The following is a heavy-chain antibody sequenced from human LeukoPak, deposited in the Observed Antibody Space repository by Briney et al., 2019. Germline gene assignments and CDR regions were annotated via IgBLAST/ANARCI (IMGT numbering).Heavy chain of an antibody. J-gene: IGHJ6*02. CDR3: ARAQLGDSSMDV. CDR1: GFTFSSYS. Sequence: GGSLRLSCAASGFTFSSYSMNWVRQAPGKGREWVSSISSSSSYIYYADSVKGRFTISRDNAKNSLYLQMNSLRAEDTAVYYCARAQLGDSSMDVWGQGTTVTVSS. V-gene: IGHV3-21*01. CDR2: ISSSSSYI. D-gene: IGHD3-22*01.